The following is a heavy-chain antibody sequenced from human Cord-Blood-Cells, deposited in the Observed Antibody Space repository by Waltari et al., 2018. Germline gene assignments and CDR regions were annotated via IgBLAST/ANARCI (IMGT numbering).Heavy chain of an antibody. CDR3: ARDTGPNAFDI. CDR2: IYHSGST. J-gene: IGHJ3*02. V-gene: IGHV4-38-2*02. CDR1: GYSISSGYY. Sequence: QVQLQESGPGLVKPSETLSLTCAVSGYSISSGYYWGWIRPPPGKGLEWIGSIYHSGSTYNNPSLKSRVTIAVDTSKNQFSLKLSSVTAADTAVYYCARDTGPNAFDIWGQGTMVTVSS.